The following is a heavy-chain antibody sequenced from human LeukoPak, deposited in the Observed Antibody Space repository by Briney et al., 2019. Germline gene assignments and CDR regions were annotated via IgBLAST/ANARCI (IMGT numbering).Heavy chain of an antibody. Sequence: PSETLSLTCAAYGGSFSGYYWSWIRQPPGKGLEWIGEINHSGSTNYNPSLKSRVTISVDTSKNQFSLKLSSVTAADTAVYYCARHIAAVGYFQHWGQGTLVTVSS. V-gene: IGHV4-34*01. D-gene: IGHD6-25*01. CDR3: ARHIAAVGYFQH. CDR2: INHSGST. J-gene: IGHJ1*01. CDR1: GGSFSGYY.